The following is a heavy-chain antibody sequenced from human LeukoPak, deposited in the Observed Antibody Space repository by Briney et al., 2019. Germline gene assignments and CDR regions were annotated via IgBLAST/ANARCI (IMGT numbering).Heavy chain of an antibody. CDR3: ARYPITYYYGSGSSPPFDY. V-gene: IGHV3-66*01. CDR2: IYSGGST. Sequence: GGSLRLSCAASGFTVSSNYMSWVRQAPGKGLEWVSVIYSGGSTYYADSVKGRFTISRDNSKNTLYLQMNSLRAEDTAVYYCARYPITYYYGSGSSPPFDYWGQGTLVTASS. D-gene: IGHD3-10*01. CDR1: GFTVSSNY. J-gene: IGHJ4*02.